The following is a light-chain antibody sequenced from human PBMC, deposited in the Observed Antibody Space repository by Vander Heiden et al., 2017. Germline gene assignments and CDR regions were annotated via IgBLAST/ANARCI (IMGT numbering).Light chain of an antibody. Sequence: EIVLTQSPVTLSLSPGERATLSCRASQSVSSFLAWYQQRPGQAPRLLIYDASNRATGIPARFSGSGSGTDFTLTISSVEPEDTAVYYCQQCRLWPITFGQGTLLEIK. J-gene: IGKJ5*01. CDR3: QQCRLWPIT. V-gene: IGKV3-11*01. CDR1: QSVSSF. CDR2: DAS.